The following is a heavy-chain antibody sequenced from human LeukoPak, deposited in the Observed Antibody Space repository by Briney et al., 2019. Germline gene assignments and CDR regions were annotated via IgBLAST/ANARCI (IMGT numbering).Heavy chain of an antibody. CDR3: AELGITMVGGV. Sequence: GGSLRLSCAASGFTVSSNEMSWVRQAPGKGLEWVSSISGGSTYYADSVKGRFTISRDNSKDTLYLQMNSLRAEDTAVYYCAELGITMVGGVWGKGTTVTISS. J-gene: IGHJ6*04. CDR1: GFTVSSNE. D-gene: IGHD3-10*02. CDR2: ISGGST. V-gene: IGHV3-38-3*01.